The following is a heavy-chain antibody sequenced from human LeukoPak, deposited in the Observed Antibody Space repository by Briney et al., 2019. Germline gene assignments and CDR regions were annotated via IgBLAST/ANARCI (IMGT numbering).Heavy chain of an antibody. J-gene: IGHJ4*02. CDR2: ISYDGSNK. D-gene: IGHD5-18*01. CDR1: GFTFGSYA. CDR3: AREEIQLWPHFDY. Sequence: GRSLRLSCAASGFTFGSYAMHWVRQAPGKGLEWVAVISYDGSNKYYADSVKGRFTISRDNSKNTLYLQMNSLRAEDTAVYYCAREEIQLWPHFDYWGQGTLVTVSS. V-gene: IGHV3-30-3*01.